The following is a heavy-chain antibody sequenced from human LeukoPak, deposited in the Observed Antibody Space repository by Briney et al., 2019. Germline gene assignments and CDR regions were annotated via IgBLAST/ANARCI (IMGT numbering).Heavy chain of an antibody. Sequence: ASVKVSCKASRYTFTDYYMHWVRQAPGQGLEWMGWINPNSGGTNYAQKFQGRVTMTRDTSISTAYMELSRLRSDDTAVYYCARGRNTVTTPFDNWGQGTLVTVSS. CDR3: ARGRNTVTTPFDN. J-gene: IGHJ4*02. V-gene: IGHV1-2*02. CDR2: INPNSGGT. CDR1: RYTFTDYY. D-gene: IGHD4-17*01.